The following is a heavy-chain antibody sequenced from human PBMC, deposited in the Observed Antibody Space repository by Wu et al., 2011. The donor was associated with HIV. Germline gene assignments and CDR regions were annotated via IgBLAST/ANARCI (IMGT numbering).Heavy chain of an antibody. CDR1: GGTFSSYA. D-gene: IGHD3-22*01. Sequence: QVQLVQSGAEVKKPGSSVKVSCKASGGTFSSYAISWVRQAPGQGLEWMGGIIPIFGTANYAQKFQGRVTITADKSTSTAYMELSSLRSEDTAVYYCAGGYYDSSGYYYYYYYMDVWGKGTTVTVSS. J-gene: IGHJ6*03. V-gene: IGHV1-69*14. CDR2: IIPIFGTA. CDR3: AGGYYDSSGYYYYYYYMDV.